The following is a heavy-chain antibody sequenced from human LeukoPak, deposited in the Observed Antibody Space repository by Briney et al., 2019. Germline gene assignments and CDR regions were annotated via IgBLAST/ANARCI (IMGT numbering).Heavy chain of an antibody. Sequence: SEPLSLTCTVSGGSISGYYWSWMRHSPGRGLEWLGYIYYRGSKSTNYHPSLQSRIPMSVATSKTPLSLKLSPVPAADMAVYYCARDLGDFDYGDYGWFDPWGQGTLVTVSS. CDR1: GGSISGYY. D-gene: IGHD4-17*01. CDR3: ARDLGDFDYGDYGWFDP. J-gene: IGHJ5*02. CDR2: IYYRGSKST. V-gene: IGHV4-59*01.